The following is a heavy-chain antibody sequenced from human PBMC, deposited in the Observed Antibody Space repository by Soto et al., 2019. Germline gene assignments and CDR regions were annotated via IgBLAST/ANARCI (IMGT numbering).Heavy chain of an antibody. V-gene: IGHV3-21*01. J-gene: IGHJ4*02. CDR3: ARESPNLTTVTQGGY. CDR2: ISSSSSYI. Sequence: EVQLVESGGGLVKPGGSLRLSCAASGFTFSSYSMNWVRQAPGKGLEWVSSISSSSSYIYYADSVKGRFTISRDNAKNSLYLQMNRLRAEDTAVYYCARESPNLTTVTQGGYWGQGTLVTVSS. CDR1: GFTFSSYS. D-gene: IGHD4-17*01.